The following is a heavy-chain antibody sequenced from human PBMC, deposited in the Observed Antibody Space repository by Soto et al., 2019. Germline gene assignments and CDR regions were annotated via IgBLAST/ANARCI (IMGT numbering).Heavy chain of an antibody. CDR1: GGSFSGYY. J-gene: IGHJ4*02. CDR2: INHSGST. V-gene: IGHV4-34*01. D-gene: IGHD3-16*01. CDR3: ARKGEWMEKRLYYFDY. Sequence: PSETLSLTCAVYGGSFSGYYWSWIRQPPGKGLEWIGEINHSGSTNYNPSLKSRVTISVDTSKNQFSLKLSSVTAADTAVYYCARKGEWMEKRLYYFDYWGQGTLVTVSS.